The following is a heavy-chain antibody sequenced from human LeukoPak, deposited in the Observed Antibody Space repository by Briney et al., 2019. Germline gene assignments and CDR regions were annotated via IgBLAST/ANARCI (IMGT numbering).Heavy chain of an antibody. CDR3: ARYSPPLDAFDI. CDR2: ISSSGSTI. V-gene: IGHV3-11*04. J-gene: IGHJ3*02. Sequence: AGGSLRLSCAASGFTFSDYYMSWIRQAPGKGLEWVSYISSSGSTIYYADSVKGRFTISRDNAKNSLYLQMNSLRAEDTAVYYCARYSPPLDAFDIWGQGTMVTVSS. D-gene: IGHD2-15*01. CDR1: GFTFSDYY.